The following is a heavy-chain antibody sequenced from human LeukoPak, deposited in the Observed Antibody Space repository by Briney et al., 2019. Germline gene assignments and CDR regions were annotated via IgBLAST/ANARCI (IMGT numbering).Heavy chain of an antibody. CDR2: ISSSSSYI. J-gene: IGHJ4*02. CDR3: ARERTTCTSCSYYFDY. V-gene: IGHV3-21*01. D-gene: IGHD2-2*01. CDR1: GFTFSSYS. Sequence: GGSLRLSCAASGFTFSSYSMNWVRQAPGKGLEWVSSISSSSSYIYYADSVKGRFTISRDNAKNSLYLQMNSLRAEDTAVYYCARERTTCTSCSYYFDYWGQGTLVTVSS.